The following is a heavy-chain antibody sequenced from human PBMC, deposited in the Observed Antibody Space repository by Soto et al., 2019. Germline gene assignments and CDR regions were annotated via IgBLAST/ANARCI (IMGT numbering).Heavy chain of an antibody. D-gene: IGHD1-26*01. Sequence: QVQLVQSGAVVKKPGASVKVSCKASGYTFTSYYMHWVRQAPGQGLEWMGIINPSGGSTSYAQKFQGTVTMTRDTSTSTVYMELSSLRSEDTAVYYCAREGVGYSGSHSAFAIWGQGTMVTVSS. V-gene: IGHV1-46*01. CDR3: AREGVGYSGSHSAFAI. CDR1: GYTFTSYY. CDR2: INPSGGST. J-gene: IGHJ3*02.